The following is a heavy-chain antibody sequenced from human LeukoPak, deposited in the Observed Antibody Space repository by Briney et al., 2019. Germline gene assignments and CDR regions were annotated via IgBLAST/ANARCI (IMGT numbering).Heavy chain of an antibody. CDR1: GYSISSGYH. CDR2: TSHSGSP. Sequence: PSDTLSLTCNVSGYSISSGYHWGWIRQPPGKALEWIGTTSHSGSPNYNPSLKSRVTISIDTSKNQFSLKLSSVTAADTAFYYCARDAGGDFDYWGQGTLVTVSS. CDR3: ARDAGGDFDY. J-gene: IGHJ4*02. D-gene: IGHD2-21*01. V-gene: IGHV4-38-2*02.